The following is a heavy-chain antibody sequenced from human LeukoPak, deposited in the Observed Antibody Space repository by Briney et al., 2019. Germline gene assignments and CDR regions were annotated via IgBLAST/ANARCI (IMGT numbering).Heavy chain of an antibody. CDR1: GCSISSYY. D-gene: IGHD3-10*01. Sequence: SETLSLTCTVSGCSISSYYWSWIRQPPGKGLEWIVYISYSGTTNYNPSLKSRVTISVDTSRNQFSLKLSSVTAADTAVYYCARGRLGGSGSYYNVLDYWGQGTLVTVSS. V-gene: IGHV4-59*01. CDR2: ISYSGTT. CDR3: ARGRLGGSGSYYNVLDY. J-gene: IGHJ4*02.